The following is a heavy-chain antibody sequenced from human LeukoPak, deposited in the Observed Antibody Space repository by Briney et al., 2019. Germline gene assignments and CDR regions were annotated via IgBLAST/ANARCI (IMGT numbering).Heavy chain of an antibody. V-gene: IGHV3-23*01. Sequence: GGSLRLSCAASGFTFSSYAMSWVRQAPGNGLEWVSAISGSGGSTYYADSVKGRFTISRDNSKNTLYLQMNSLRAEDTAVYYCAKGDGIVVVPAAKAAADYWGQGSLVTVSS. D-gene: IGHD2-2*01. J-gene: IGHJ4*02. CDR3: AKGDGIVVVPAAKAAADY. CDR2: ISGSGGST. CDR1: GFTFSSYA.